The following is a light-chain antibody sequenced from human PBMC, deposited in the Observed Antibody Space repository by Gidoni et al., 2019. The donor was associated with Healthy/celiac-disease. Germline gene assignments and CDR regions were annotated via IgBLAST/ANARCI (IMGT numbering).Light chain of an antibody. CDR3: QQYNSYRYT. V-gene: IGKV1-5*03. CDR1: QSISSW. CDR2: KAS. Sequence: DIQMTQSPSTRSASGGDRVTITFRASQSISSWLAWYQQKPGKAPKLLIYKASSLESGVPSRFSGSGSWTEFTLTISSLQPDDFATYYCQQYNSYRYTFGQGTKLEIK. J-gene: IGKJ2*01.